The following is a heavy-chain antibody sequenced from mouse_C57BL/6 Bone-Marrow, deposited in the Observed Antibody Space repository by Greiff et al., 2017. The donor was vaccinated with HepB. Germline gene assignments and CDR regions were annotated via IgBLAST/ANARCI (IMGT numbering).Heavy chain of an antibody. CDR3: TRGIRYYFDY. J-gene: IGHJ2*01. CDR2: IDPENGGT. CDR1: GYTFTDYE. Sequence: VQLQQSGAELVRPGASVTLSCKASGYTFTDYEMHWVKQTPVHGLEWIGAIDPENGGTAYNQKFKGKAILTADKSSSTAYMELRSLTSEDSAVYYCTRGIRYYFDYWGQGTTLTVSS. V-gene: IGHV1-15*01. D-gene: IGHD1-1*01.